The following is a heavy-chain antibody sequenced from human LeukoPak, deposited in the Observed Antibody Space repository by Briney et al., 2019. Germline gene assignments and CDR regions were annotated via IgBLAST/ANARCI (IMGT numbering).Heavy chain of an antibody. CDR1: GFTFDDYG. Sequence: GWSLRLSCAASGFTFDDYGMSWVRQVPGKGLEWVSGINWNGGRTGYADSVKGRFTISRDNAKKSLYVQMNSLRAEDTALYYCAREYYGSGSYYNVGYWGQGTLVTVSS. CDR3: AREYYGSGSYYNVGY. J-gene: IGHJ4*02. V-gene: IGHV3-20*04. CDR2: INWNGGRT. D-gene: IGHD3-10*01.